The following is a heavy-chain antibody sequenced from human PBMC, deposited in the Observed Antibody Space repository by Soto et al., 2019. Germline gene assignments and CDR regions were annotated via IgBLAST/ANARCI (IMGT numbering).Heavy chain of an antibody. D-gene: IGHD6-19*01. CDR3: PREAAGYSSGWAQDACDI. CDR1: GFTFGEYA. V-gene: IGHV3-49*01. CDR2: IRSKAYGGTT. Sequence: VQLVESGGGLVQPARSLRLSCTASGFTFGEYAMSWYRQAPGKRLERGGFIRSKAYGGTTEYAASVKGRFTISRDGSKSSAYRQMNRLKTEDTAVYYCPREAAGYSSGWAQDACDIWGQGTMVTVSS. J-gene: IGHJ3*02.